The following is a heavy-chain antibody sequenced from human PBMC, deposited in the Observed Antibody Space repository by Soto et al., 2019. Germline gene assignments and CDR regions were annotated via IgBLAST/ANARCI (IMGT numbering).Heavy chain of an antibody. D-gene: IGHD6-13*01. J-gene: IGHJ5*02. CDR3: AKEAAAGTTWPNWFDP. CDR1: GFTFDDYA. Sequence: EVQLVESGGGLVQPGRSLRLSCAASGFTFDDYAMHWVRQAPGKGLEWVSGISWNSGSIGYADSVKGRFTISRDNAKNSLYLQMNSMRAEDTALYYCAKEAAAGTTWPNWFDPWGQGTLVTVSS. V-gene: IGHV3-9*01. CDR2: ISWNSGSI.